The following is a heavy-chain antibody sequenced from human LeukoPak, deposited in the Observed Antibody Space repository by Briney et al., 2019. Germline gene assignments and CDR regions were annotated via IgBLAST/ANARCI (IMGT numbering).Heavy chain of an antibody. J-gene: IGHJ4*02. Sequence: GGSLRLSCAASGLTFSSYAMSWVRQAPGKGLEWVAVIWYDGSNKYYADSVKGRFTISRDNSKNTLYLQMNSLRAEDTAVYYCARAKSWVTGTTGGFDYWGQGTLVTVSS. CDR1: GLTFSSYA. D-gene: IGHD1-7*01. V-gene: IGHV3-33*08. CDR2: IWYDGSNK. CDR3: ARAKSWVTGTTGGFDY.